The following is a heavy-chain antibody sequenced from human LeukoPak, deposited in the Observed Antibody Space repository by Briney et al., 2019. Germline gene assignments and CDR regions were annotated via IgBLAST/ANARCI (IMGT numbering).Heavy chain of an antibody. V-gene: IGHV1-69*05. CDR3: ARDRVVAPDWYFDR. CDR2: IIPIVGTA. D-gene: IGHD3-10*01. J-gene: IGHJ2*01. Sequence: SVKVSCKASGGAFSGDAISGGRQGPGQGVEWMGGIIPIVGTANYAQKFQGRVTIPTDESTSTAYMEPSRLRSEDPAVYYCARDRVVAPDWYFDRGGRGTLATV. CDR1: GGAFSGDA.